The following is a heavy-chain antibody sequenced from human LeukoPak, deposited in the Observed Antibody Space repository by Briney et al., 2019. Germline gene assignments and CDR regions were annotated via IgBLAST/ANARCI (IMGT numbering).Heavy chain of an antibody. Sequence: KPGGSLRLSCAASGFTFSDYYMSWIRQAPGKGLEWVSYISSSGSTIYYADSVKGRFTISRDNSKNTLYLQMNSLRAEDTAVYYCAKGEWELPRQEVYYFDYWGQGTLVTVSS. CDR3: AKGEWELPRQEVYYFDY. CDR1: GFTFSDYY. D-gene: IGHD1-26*01. CDR2: ISSSGSTI. J-gene: IGHJ4*02. V-gene: IGHV3-11*04.